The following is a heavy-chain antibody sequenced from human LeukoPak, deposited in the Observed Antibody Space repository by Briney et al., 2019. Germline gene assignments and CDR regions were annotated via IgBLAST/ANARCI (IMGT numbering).Heavy chain of an antibody. CDR2: ISAYNGNT. J-gene: IGHJ6*03. D-gene: IGHD3-10*01. V-gene: IGHV1-18*01. Sequence: ASVQVSCKASGYTFTSYGISWVRQAPGQGLEWMGWISAYNGNTNYAQKLQGRVTMTTDTSTSTAYMELRSLRSDDTAVYYCARGGLLWFGELLGLGNYYMDVWGKGTTVTISS. CDR3: ARGGLLWFGELLGLGNYYMDV. CDR1: GYTFTSYG.